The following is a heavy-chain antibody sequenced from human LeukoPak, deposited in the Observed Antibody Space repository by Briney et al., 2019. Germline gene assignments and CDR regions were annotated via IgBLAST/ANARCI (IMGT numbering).Heavy chain of an antibody. CDR3: GRLGIITAAGSNDY. CDR2: ISYDGSNK. Sequence: GRSLRLSCAASGFTFSSYAMHWVRQAPGKGLEWVAVISYDGSNKYYADSVKGRFTVSRDNAKNSLYLQMNSLRAEDTAVYYCGRLGIITAAGSNDYWGQGTLVTVSS. J-gene: IGHJ4*02. V-gene: IGHV3-30-3*01. D-gene: IGHD6-13*01. CDR1: GFTFSSYA.